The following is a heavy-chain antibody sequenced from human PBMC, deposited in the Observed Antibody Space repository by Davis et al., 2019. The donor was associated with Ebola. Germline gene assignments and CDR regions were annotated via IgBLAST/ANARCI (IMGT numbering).Heavy chain of an antibody. J-gene: IGHJ5*02. D-gene: IGHD3-10*01. CDR2: IDGSGDSP. Sequence: PGGSLRLSCAASGFTFSTYAMSWVRQAPGKGLEWVSSIDGSGDSPYYADSVQGRFTISSDSSKNTLFLQMNSLTVDDTAVYYCGRGPHWAIMDRGEFWFWFDPWGQGTLVTVSS. CDR3: GRGPHWAIMDRGEFWFWFDP. V-gene: IGHV3-23*01. CDR1: GFTFSTYA.